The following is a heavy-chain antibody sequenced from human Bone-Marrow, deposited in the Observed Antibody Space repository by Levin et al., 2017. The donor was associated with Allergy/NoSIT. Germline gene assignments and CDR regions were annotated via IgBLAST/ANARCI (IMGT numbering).Heavy chain of an antibody. CDR1: GVSLTSNLYY. CDR2: TYYNVNS. CDR3: AGGLFGGSFDY. Sequence: SETLSLTCGVSGVSLTSNLYYWIWVRQHPARGLEWLGYTYYNVNSDSHPSLKGRLTISIDTSKNHFSLQMKSVTADDTAVYCCAGGLFGGSFDYWGQGSLVTISS. V-gene: IGHV4-31*11. D-gene: IGHD4-23*01. J-gene: IGHJ4*02.